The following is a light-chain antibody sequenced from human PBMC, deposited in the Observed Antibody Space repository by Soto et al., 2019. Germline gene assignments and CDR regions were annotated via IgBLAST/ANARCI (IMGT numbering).Light chain of an antibody. CDR1: QSALYSSNNKNY. V-gene: IGKV4-1*01. CDR3: QQYYSTPPT. CDR2: WAS. Sequence: DIVMTQSPDSLAVSLGERATINCKSSQSALYSSNNKNYLAWYQQIPGQPPKLLIYWASTRESGVPDRFSGSGSGTDFTLTISSLQAEDVAVYYCQQYYSTPPTFGGGTKVDIK. J-gene: IGKJ4*01.